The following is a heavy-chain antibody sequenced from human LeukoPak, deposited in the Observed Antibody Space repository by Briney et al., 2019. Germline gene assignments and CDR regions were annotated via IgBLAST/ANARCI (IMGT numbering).Heavy chain of an antibody. CDR1: GFTFSNYE. CDR3: ARTSTNYFDY. CDR2: ISSSGGTI. D-gene: IGHD1-26*01. Sequence: GGSLRLPCAASGFTFSNYEMNWVRQAPGKGLEWVSYISSSGGTIYYADSVKGRFTISRDNAKHSLYLQINSLRAEDTAVYHCARTSTNYFDYWGQGTLVTVSS. V-gene: IGHV3-48*03. J-gene: IGHJ4*02.